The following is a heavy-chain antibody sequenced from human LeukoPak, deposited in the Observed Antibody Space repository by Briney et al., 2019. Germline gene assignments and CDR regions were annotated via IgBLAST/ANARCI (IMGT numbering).Heavy chain of an antibody. CDR3: ARRLGYYGSGSYNNWFDP. V-gene: IGHV4-59*08. CDR2: IYYSGST. D-gene: IGHD3-10*01. J-gene: IGHJ5*02. CDR1: GGSISSYY. Sequence: PSETLSLTCTVSGGSISSYYWSWIRQPPGKGLEWIGYIYYSGSTNYNPSLKSRVTISVGTSKNQFSLKLSSVTAADTAVYYCARRLGYYGSGSYNNWFDPWGQGTLVTVSS.